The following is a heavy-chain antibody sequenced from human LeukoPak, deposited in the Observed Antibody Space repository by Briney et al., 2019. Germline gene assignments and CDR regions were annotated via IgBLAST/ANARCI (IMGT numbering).Heavy chain of an antibody. CDR2: IGISSGNT. J-gene: IGHJ4*02. D-gene: IGHD2-2*01. V-gene: IGHV3-48*01. Sequence: GGSLRLSCAASGFAFSSYSMNWVRQAPGKGLEWISYIGISSGNTKYADSVKGRFTISGDKAKNSVYLQMNSLRVEDTAVYYCARDTKYAFDNWGQGTLVTVSS. CDR1: GFAFSSYS. CDR3: ARDTKYAFDN.